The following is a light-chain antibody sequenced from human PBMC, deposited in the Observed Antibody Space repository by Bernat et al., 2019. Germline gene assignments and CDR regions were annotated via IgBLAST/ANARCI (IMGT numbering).Light chain of an antibody. CDR1: QTLLHGNGHNY. CDR2: LVS. V-gene: IGKV2-28*01. CDR3: MQSLETPFT. Sequence: DIVMTQSPLSLPVTPGEPAYISCRSSQTLLHGNGHNYWDWYLQKRGQSPKLLIYLVSRRASGVPDRISASGTGTDFTLKVSRVEPEDVGVYYCMQSLETPFTFGPGTTLDV. J-gene: IGKJ3*01.